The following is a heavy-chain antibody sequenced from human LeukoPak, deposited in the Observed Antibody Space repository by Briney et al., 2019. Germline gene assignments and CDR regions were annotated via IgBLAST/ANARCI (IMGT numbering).Heavy chain of an antibody. CDR3: ARATAEDWFDP. Sequence: GESLKISCKGSGYRFTNYWIAWVRQMPGKGLEWMGIIYPGDSDTRYSPSFQGQVTISADKSITTAYLQWSSLKASDTAIYYCARATAEDWFDPWGQGTLVTVSS. D-gene: IGHD6-13*01. CDR1: GYRFTNYW. CDR2: IYPGDSDT. J-gene: IGHJ5*02. V-gene: IGHV5-51*01.